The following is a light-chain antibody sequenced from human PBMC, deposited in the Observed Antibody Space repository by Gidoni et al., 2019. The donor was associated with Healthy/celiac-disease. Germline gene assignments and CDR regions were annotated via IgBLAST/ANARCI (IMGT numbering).Light chain of an antibody. CDR2: KSS. CDR1: QSIGTW. J-gene: IGKJ1*01. CDR3: HNYNSLWT. Sequence: DIQMTQSPSTLSASVGDRVTITCRASQSIGTWLAWYQQKPGKAPKLLIYKSSNLEDGVPSRFSGSGSGTQFTLSISSLQPDDVATYNCHNYNSLWTFXQXTKVEI. V-gene: IGKV1-5*03.